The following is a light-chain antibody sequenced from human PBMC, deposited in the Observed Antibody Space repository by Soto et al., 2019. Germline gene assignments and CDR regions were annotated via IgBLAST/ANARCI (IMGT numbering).Light chain of an antibody. Sequence: QSALTQPASVSGSPGQSITISCTGTSIDVVNNNYVSWYQHNPGRAPKVMICDVTNRPSGVSNRFSGSKSGNTASLTISGLQAEDEADYYCSSFTGSSYVFGTGTKVTVL. CDR1: SIDVVNNNY. J-gene: IGLJ1*01. CDR3: SSFTGSSYV. V-gene: IGLV2-14*03. CDR2: DVT.